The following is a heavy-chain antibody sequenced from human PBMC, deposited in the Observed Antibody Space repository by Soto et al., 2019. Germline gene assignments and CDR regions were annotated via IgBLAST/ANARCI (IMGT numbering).Heavy chain of an antibody. CDR3: XXXXXXXXXXXXXXDY. J-gene: IGHJ4*02. V-gene: IGHV3-30*03. CDR2: ISYVGSNK. Sequence: QVQLVESGGGVVQPGRSLRLSCAASGFTFSXXXXXXXXXXXXXXXXXXAVISYVGSNKYNADSVKGRFTISRDNSXXXXXXXXXXXXXXXXXXXXXXXXXXXXXXXXXXXDYWGQGTLVTVSS. CDR1: GFTFSXXX.